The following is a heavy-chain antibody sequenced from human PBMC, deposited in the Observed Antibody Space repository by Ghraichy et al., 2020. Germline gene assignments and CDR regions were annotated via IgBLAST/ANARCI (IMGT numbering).Heavy chain of an antibody. D-gene: IGHD6-13*01. J-gene: IGHJ4*02. CDR1: GGSFSGYY. CDR3: ARGPSWLVLDY. V-gene: IGHV4-34*01. Sequence: SETLSLTCAVYGGSFSGYYWSWIRQPPGKGLEWIGEINHSGSTNYNPSLKSRVTISVDTSKNQFSLKLSSVTAADTAVYYCARGPSWLVLDYWGQGTLVTVSS. CDR2: INHSGST.